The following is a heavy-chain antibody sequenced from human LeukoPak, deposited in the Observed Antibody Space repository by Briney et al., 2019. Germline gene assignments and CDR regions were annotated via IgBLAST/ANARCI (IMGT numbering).Heavy chain of an antibody. CDR1: GFTFSSYA. V-gene: IGHV3-30-3*01. J-gene: IGHJ1*01. D-gene: IGHD6-13*01. Sequence: GRSLRLSCAASGFTFSSYAMHWVRQAPGKGLEWVAVISYDGSNKYYADSVKGRFTISRDNSKNTLYLQMNSLRAEDTAVYYCARDEQQLVQYFQHWGQGTLVTVSS. CDR2: ISYDGSNK. CDR3: ARDEQQLVQYFQH.